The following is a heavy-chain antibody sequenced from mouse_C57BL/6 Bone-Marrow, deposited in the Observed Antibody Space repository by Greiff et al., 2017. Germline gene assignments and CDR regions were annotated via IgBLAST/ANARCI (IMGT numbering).Heavy chain of an antibody. V-gene: IGHV5-6*01. CDR1: GFTFSSYG. Sequence: EVQRVESGGDLVKPGGSLKLSCEASGFTFSSYGMSWVRQTPGKRLEWVATISTGGSYTYYPDNVKGRFTFSGANAKNTLYLQMSSLKSEDTAMYYCAKRLERGFAYWGQGTLVTVSA. CDR2: ISTGGSYT. CDR3: AKRLERGFAY. D-gene: IGHD2-2*01. J-gene: IGHJ3*01.